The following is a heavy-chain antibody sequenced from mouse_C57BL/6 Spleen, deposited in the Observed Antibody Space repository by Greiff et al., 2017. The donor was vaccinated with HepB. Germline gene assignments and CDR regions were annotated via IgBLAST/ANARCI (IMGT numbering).Heavy chain of an antibody. CDR1: GYTFTSYW. V-gene: IGHV1-64*01. Sequence: VQLQEPGAELVKPGASVKLSCKASGYTFTSYWMHWVKQRPGQGLEWIGMIHPNSGSTNYNEKFKSKATLTVDKSSSTAYMQLSSLTSEDSAVYYCARGGYYGSSYNAMDYWGQGTSVTVSS. J-gene: IGHJ4*01. D-gene: IGHD1-1*01. CDR2: IHPNSGST. CDR3: ARGGYYGSSYNAMDY.